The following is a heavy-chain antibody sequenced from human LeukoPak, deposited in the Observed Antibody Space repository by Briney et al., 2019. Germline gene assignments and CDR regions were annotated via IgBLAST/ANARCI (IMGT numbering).Heavy chain of an antibody. CDR3: ARDLGALDPTSTVYFDY. CDR1: GGSISSGSYY. Sequence: SQTLSFTCTVSGGSISSGSYYWSWIRQPAGKGLEWIGRIYTSGSTNYNPSLKSRVTISVDTSKNQFSLKLSSVTAADTAVYYCARDLGALDPTSTVYFDYWGQGTLVTVS. D-gene: IGHD4-17*01. J-gene: IGHJ4*02. V-gene: IGHV4-61*02. CDR2: IYTSGST.